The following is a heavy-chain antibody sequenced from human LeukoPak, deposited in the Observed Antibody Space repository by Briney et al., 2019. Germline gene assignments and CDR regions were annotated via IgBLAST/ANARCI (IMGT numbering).Heavy chain of an antibody. D-gene: IGHD5-24*01. CDR2: ISGSGGST. CDR3: AKDTQRDGYNKGLFDY. J-gene: IGHJ4*02. CDR1: GFTFNTYA. V-gene: IGHV3-23*01. Sequence: GGSLRLSCAASGFTFNTYAMSWVRQAPGKGLEWVSAISGSGGSTYHADSVKGRFTISRDNSKNTLYLQLNSLRAEDTAAYYCAKDTQRDGYNKGLFDYWGQGTLVTVSS.